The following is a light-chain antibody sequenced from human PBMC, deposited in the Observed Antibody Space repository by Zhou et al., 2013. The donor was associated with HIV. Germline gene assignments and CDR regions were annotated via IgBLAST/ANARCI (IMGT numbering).Light chain of an antibody. CDR1: QSVSSSY. CDR3: QQYGSSRYT. Sequence: EIVLTQSPGTLSLSPGERATLSCRASQSVSSSYLAWYQQKPGQAPRLLIYGASSRATGIPDRFSGSGSGTDFTLTISRLEPEDFAVYYCQQYGSSRYTFGPGTKLEIQ. J-gene: IGKJ2*01. CDR2: GAS. V-gene: IGKV3-20*01.